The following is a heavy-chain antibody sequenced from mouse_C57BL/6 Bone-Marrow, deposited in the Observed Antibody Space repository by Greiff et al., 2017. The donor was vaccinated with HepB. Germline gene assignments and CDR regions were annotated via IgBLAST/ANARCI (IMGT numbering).Heavy chain of an antibody. CDR3: ARAPLRRKAMDY. V-gene: IGHV5-4*01. CDR2: ISDGGSYT. CDR1: GFTFSSYA. J-gene: IGHJ4*01. D-gene: IGHD2-4*01. Sequence: EVQGVESGGGLVKPGGSLKLSCAASGFTFSSYAMSWVRQTPEKRLEWVATISDGGSYTYYPDNVKGRFTISRDNAKNNLYLQMSHLKSEDTAMYYCARAPLRRKAMDYWGQGTSVTVSS.